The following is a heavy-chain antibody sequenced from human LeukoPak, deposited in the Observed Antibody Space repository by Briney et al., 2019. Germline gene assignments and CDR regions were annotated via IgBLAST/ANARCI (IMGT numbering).Heavy chain of an antibody. CDR1: GGTFSSYA. V-gene: IGHV1-69*05. CDR3: ARVPITMVRGVPLYFDY. D-gene: IGHD3-10*01. Sequence: EASVKVSCKASGGTFSSYAISWVRQAPGQGLEWMGGIIPIFSTANYAQKFQGRVTITTDESTSTAYMELSSLRSEDTAVYYCARVPITMVRGVPLYFDYWGQGTLVTVSS. J-gene: IGHJ4*02. CDR2: IIPIFSTA.